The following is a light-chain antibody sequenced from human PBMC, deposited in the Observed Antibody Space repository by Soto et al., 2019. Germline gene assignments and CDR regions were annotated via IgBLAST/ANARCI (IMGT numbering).Light chain of an antibody. J-gene: IGKJ2*01. CDR3: QQSYSTPYS. V-gene: IGKV1-39*01. CDR1: QSISSN. Sequence: DIQMTQSPSSLSASVGDRVTITCRASQSISSNLNWYQQKPGKAPNLLIYAASSLQSGVPSRFSGSGSGTYFTLTISSLQPEDFATYHCQQSYSTPYSFGQGTKLEIK. CDR2: AAS.